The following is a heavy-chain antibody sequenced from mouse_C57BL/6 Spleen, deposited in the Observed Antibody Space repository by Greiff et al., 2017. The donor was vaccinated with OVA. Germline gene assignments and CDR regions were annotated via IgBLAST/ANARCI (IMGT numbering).Heavy chain of an antibody. D-gene: IGHD2-4*01. CDR2: IDPETGGT. V-gene: IGHV1-15*01. CDR3: TRGSYDYEFDY. J-gene: IGHJ2*01. Sequence: QVQLQQSGAELVRPGASVTLSCKASGYTFTDYEMHWVKQTPVHGLEWIGAIDPETGGTAYNQKFKGKAILTADKSSSTAYMELRSLTSEDSAVYYGTRGSYDYEFDYWGQGTTLTVSS. CDR1: GYTFTDYE.